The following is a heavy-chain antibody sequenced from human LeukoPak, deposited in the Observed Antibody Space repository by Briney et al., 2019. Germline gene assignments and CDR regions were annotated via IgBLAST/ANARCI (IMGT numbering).Heavy chain of an antibody. CDR1: GFTFSSYA. Sequence: GRSLRLSCAASGFTFSSYAMHWVRQAPGKGLEWVAVISYDGSNKYYADSVKGRFTISRDNSKNTLYLQMNSLRAEDTAVYYCARDGLYSSGWYWCSCLDYWGQGTLVTVSS. D-gene: IGHD6-19*01. CDR3: ARDGLYSSGWYWCSCLDY. V-gene: IGHV3-30-3*01. CDR2: ISYDGSNK. J-gene: IGHJ4*02.